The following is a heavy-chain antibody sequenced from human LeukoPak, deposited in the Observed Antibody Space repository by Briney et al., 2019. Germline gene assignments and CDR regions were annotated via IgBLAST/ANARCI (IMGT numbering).Heavy chain of an antibody. CDR2: IWYDGSNK. CDR3: ARDRSNYLWFDP. J-gene: IGHJ5*02. D-gene: IGHD4-11*01. CDR1: GFTFSSYG. Sequence: GGSLRLSCAASGFTFSSYGMHWVRQAPGKGPEWVAVIWYDGSNKYYADSVKGRFTISRDNSKNTLYLQMNSLRAEDTAVYYCARDRSNYLWFDPWGQGTLVTVSS. V-gene: IGHV3-33*01.